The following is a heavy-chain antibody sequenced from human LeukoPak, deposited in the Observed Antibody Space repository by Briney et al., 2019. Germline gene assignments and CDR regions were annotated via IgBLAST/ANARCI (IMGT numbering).Heavy chain of an antibody. CDR1: GFTFSSYS. V-gene: IGHV3-21*04. D-gene: IGHD4-17*01. CDR3: ARVEAGDTYFDY. J-gene: IGHJ4*02. Sequence: GGSLRLSCAASGFTFSSYSMNWVRQAPGKGLEWVSSISSSSSYIYYADSVKGRFTISRDNAKNSLYLQMNSLRAEDTAVYYCARVEAGDTYFDYWGQGTLVTVSS. CDR2: ISSSSSYI.